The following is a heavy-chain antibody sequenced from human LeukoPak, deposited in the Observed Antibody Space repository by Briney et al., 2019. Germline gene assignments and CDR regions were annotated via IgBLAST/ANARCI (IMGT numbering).Heavy chain of an antibody. V-gene: IGHV3-21*06. Sequence: GGFLRLPCTASGLTFSTSGFNWVRQAPGKGLEWVASIGPTGSDRYHADSIKGRFTTSRDNANNFLYLQMNSLRAEDTAVYYCATETNGRHYDYWGQGTLLTVSS. J-gene: IGHJ4*02. CDR3: ATETNGRHYDY. D-gene: IGHD1-14*01. CDR2: IGPTGSDR. CDR1: GLTFSTSG.